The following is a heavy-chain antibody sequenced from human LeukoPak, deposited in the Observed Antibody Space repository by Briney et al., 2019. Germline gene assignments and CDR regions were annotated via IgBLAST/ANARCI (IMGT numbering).Heavy chain of an antibody. CDR2: IIPIFGIA. CDR3: ARDQYYYDSSGYIT. Sequence: RASVTVSCKASGGTFSSYAISWVRQAPGQGLEWMGRIIPIFGIANYAQKFQGRVTITADKSKSTAYMELSSLRSEDTAVYYYARDQYYYDSSGYITWGQGTLVTVSS. J-gene: IGHJ4*02. V-gene: IGHV1-69*04. D-gene: IGHD3-22*01. CDR1: GGTFSSYA.